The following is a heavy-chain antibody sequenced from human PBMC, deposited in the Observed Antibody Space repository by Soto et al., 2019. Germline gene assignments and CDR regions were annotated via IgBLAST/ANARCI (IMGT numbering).Heavy chain of an antibody. D-gene: IGHD2-2*01. CDR2: ISAYNGNT. Sequence: ASVKVSCRASGYTFTSYGISWVRQAPGQGLEWMGWISAYNGNTNYAQKLQGRVTMTTDTSTSTAYMELRSLRSDDTAVYYCARVRCSSTRSYPFDYCGQGTLVTVSS. J-gene: IGHJ4*02. CDR1: GYTFTSYG. CDR3: ARVRCSSTRSYPFDY. V-gene: IGHV1-18*01.